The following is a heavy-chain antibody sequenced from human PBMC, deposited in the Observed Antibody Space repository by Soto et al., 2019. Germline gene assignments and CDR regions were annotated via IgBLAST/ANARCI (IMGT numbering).Heavy chain of an antibody. J-gene: IGHJ5*02. V-gene: IGHV4-30-4*01. CDR3: ARDRAQACWFDT. CDR2: IYYSGST. Sequence: PSETLSLTCTVSGGSISSGDYYWSWIRQPPGKGLEWIGYIYYSGSTYYNPSLKSRVTISVDTSKNQFSLKLSSVTAADTAVYYCARDRAQACWFDTWGQGTLVTVSS. CDR1: GGSISSGDYY.